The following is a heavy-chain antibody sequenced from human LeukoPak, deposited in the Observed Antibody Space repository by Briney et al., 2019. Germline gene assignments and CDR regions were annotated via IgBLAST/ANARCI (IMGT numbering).Heavy chain of an antibody. D-gene: IGHD1-14*01. CDR2: IYGGGST. Sequence: PGGSLRLSCAASGFTISRKFMGWVRQAPGKGLEWVSVIYGGGSTYYADSVKGRFTISRDNSKNTLYLQMNSLRAEDTAVYFCATGTSHDAFDIWGQGTMVTVSS. CDR3: ATGTSHDAFDI. CDR1: GFTISRKF. J-gene: IGHJ3*02. V-gene: IGHV3-53*01.